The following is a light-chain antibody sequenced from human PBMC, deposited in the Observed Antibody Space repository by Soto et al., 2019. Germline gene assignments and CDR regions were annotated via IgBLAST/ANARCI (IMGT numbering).Light chain of an antibody. J-gene: IGLJ1*01. CDR3: KSYDSSLSGYV. V-gene: IGLV1-40*01. CDR2: GNN. Sequence: QALGTQPPCVSGAPGQRVTISCTGSMSNIGAGYDVHWYQQLPGTAPKLLIYGNNNRPSGVPDRFSGSKYGTSASLAITGLRAEDEADYYCKSYDSSLSGYVFGTGTKVTVL. CDR1: MSNIGAGYD.